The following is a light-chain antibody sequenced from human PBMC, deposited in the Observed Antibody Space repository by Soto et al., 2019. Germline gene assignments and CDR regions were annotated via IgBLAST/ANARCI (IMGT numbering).Light chain of an antibody. Sequence: DFQMTQSPSSVSASVGDRITITCRASQDINTWLAWYQQKPGKAPKLLISAASSLQSGVPSRFSGSGSGTDFTLTISSLQPEDFATYYCQQANTFPFTFGPGTKVDIK. V-gene: IGKV1-12*01. CDR3: QQANTFPFT. CDR2: AAS. J-gene: IGKJ3*01. CDR1: QDINTW.